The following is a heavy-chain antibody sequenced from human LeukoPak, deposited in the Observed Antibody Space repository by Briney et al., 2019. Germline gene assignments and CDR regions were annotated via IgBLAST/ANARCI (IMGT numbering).Heavy chain of an antibody. V-gene: IGHV3-21*01. D-gene: IGHD4-17*01. CDR3: ARDRIIYGDYGDAFDI. CDR2: ISSSSSYI. Sequence: PGGSLRLSCAASGFTFSRYSMNWVRQAPGGGLEWVSSISSSSSYIYYADSLKGRFTISRDNAKNSLYLQMNSLRAEDTAVYFCARDRIIYGDYGDAFDIWGQGTMVTVSS. CDR1: GFTFSRYS. J-gene: IGHJ3*02.